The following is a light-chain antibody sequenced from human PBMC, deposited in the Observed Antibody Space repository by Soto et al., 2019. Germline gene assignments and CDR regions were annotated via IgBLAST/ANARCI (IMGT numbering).Light chain of an antibody. Sequence: IQLTQSPSSLSAYVGDRVTITCRASQRIRNYLNWYQQKPGKAPKLLIYDASSLESGVPSRFSGSGSGTEFTLTISSRQPDDFAAYYCQQYNSYSPWTFGQGTKVDIK. CDR2: DAS. CDR3: QQYNSYSPWT. CDR1: QRIRNY. V-gene: IGKV1-5*01. J-gene: IGKJ1*01.